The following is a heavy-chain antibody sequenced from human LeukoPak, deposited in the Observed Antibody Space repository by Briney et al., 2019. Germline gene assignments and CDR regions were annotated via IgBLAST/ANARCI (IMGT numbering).Heavy chain of an antibody. Sequence: NPSETLSLTCTVSGGSISSYYWSWIRHPPGKGLEWIWYIYYSGSTNYNPSLKSRVTISVDTSKNQFSLKLSSVTAADTAVYYCAYCGGDCYYFDYWGQGTLVTVSS. CDR2: IYYSGST. J-gene: IGHJ4*02. CDR1: GGSISSYY. CDR3: AYCGGDCYYFDY. D-gene: IGHD2-21*02. V-gene: IGHV4-59*08.